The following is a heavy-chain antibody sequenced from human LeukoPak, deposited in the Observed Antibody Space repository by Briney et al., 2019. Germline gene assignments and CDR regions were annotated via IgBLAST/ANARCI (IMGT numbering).Heavy chain of an antibody. CDR1: GGSISRYY. V-gene: IGHV4-59*01. CDR2: IYYSGST. CDR3: AREEYSGAWYPFDY. J-gene: IGHJ4*02. Sequence: PSETLSLTCTVSGGSISRYYWSWIRQPPGKGLEWIGYIYYSGSTNYNSSLKSRVTISVDTSKNEFSLKLSSVTAADTAVYYCAREEYSGAWYPFDYWGQGTLVTVSS. D-gene: IGHD6-19*01.